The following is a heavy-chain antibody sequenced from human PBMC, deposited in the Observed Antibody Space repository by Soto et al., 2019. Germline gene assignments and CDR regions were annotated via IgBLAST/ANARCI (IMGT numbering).Heavy chain of an antibody. J-gene: IGHJ6*04. D-gene: IGHD3-10*01. Sequence: EVQLVESGGGLVQPGGSLRLSCAASGFTLSGRSMHWVRQAPGKGLVWVSGIDNAGTDSTYADSVKGRFTSSRDNAKNMLYLQMNSLRVEDTAVYYCARGWFGPDVWGEGTTVTVSS. V-gene: IGHV3-74*01. CDR2: IDNAGTDS. CDR3: ARGWFGPDV. CDR1: GFTLSGRS.